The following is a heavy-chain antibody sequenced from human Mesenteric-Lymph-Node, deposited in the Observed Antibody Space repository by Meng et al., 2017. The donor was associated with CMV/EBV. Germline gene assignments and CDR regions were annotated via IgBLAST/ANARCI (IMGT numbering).Heavy chain of an antibody. J-gene: IGHJ3*02. Sequence: GGSLRPSCAASGFTFSNYAMNWVRQPPGKGLAWVSTISGNGGTPYYADSVKGRFTISRDNSKNTVYLQMNSLRAEDTAVYYCAKDPAGYRSDDAFDIWGQGTMVTVSS. CDR1: GFTFSNYA. D-gene: IGHD3-16*02. V-gene: IGHV3-23*01. CDR3: AKDPAGYRSDDAFDI. CDR2: ISGNGGTP.